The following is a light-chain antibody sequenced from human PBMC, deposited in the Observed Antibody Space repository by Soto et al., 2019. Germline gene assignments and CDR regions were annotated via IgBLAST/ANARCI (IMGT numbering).Light chain of an antibody. CDR3: QQYGSSPLYT. CDR1: QSVSSSY. V-gene: IGKV3-20*01. CDR2: AAS. J-gene: IGKJ2*01. Sequence: EIVLTQSPGSLSLSPGERATLSCRASQSVSSSYLAWYQQKPGQAPRLLIYAASNRATGIPDRFSGSGSGTDFTLTISSLEPEDFAVYYCQQYGSSPLYTFGQGTKLEIK.